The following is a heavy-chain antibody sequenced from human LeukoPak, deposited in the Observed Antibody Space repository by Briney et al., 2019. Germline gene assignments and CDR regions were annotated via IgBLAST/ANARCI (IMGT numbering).Heavy chain of an antibody. D-gene: IGHD6-19*01. CDR3: ARASASSGWYLSNYYYYYMDV. CDR2: TYYRSKWYN. Sequence: SQTLSLTCAISGDSVSSNSAAWNWIRQSPSRGLEWLGRTYYRSKWYNDYAVSVKSRITINPDTSKNQFSLQLNSVTPEDTAVYYCARASASSGWYLSNYYYYYMDVWGKGTTVTVSS. CDR1: GDSVSSNSAA. V-gene: IGHV6-1*01. J-gene: IGHJ6*03.